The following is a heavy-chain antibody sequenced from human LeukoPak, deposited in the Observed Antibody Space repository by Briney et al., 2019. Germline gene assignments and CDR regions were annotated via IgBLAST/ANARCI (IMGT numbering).Heavy chain of an antibody. Sequence: GGSLRLSCVASGFTFNSYGIHWVRQAPGKGLEWVAFIGYDSIKKYYADSVKGRFTISRDNSKNTLYLQMNSLRAEDTAVYYCAKGSQYSSSWNTPNFDYWGQGTLVTVSS. D-gene: IGHD6-13*01. J-gene: IGHJ4*02. CDR1: GFTFNSYG. CDR3: AKGSQYSSSWNTPNFDY. CDR2: IGYDSIKK. V-gene: IGHV3-30*02.